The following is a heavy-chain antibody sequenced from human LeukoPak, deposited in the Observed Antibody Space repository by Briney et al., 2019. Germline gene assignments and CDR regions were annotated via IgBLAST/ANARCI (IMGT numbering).Heavy chain of an antibody. Sequence: SETLSLTCTVSGGSISSYYWSWIRQPAGKGLEWIGRIYTSGSTNYNPSLKSRVTMSVDTSKNQFSLKLSSVTAADTAVYYCARGGDSSGYYHGFFNYWGQGTLVTVSS. CDR1: GGSISSYY. V-gene: IGHV4-4*07. D-gene: IGHD3-22*01. CDR2: IYTSGST. J-gene: IGHJ4*02. CDR3: ARGGDSSGYYHGFFNY.